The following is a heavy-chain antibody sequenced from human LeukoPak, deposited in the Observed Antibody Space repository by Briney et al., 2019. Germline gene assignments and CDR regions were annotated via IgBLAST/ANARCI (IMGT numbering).Heavy chain of an antibody. CDR3: ARGPPRPYYFDY. CDR1: GFTFSSSW. J-gene: IGHJ4*02. Sequence: PGGSLRLSCAASGFTFSSSWMSWVRQAPGKGLEWVANINQDGSEKNYVDSVKGRFTISRDNAKNSLYLQMNSLRAEDTAVYYCARGPPRPYYFDYWGQGTLVTVSS. CDR2: INQDGSEK. V-gene: IGHV3-7*01. D-gene: IGHD6-6*01.